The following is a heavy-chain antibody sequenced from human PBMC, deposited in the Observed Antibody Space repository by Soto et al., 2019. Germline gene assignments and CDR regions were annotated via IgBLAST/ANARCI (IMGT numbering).Heavy chain of an antibody. V-gene: IGHV4-34*01. D-gene: IGHD6-13*01. CDR3: ARETAMVNPYSSSWSLFDY. CDR1: GGSFSGYY. Sequence: SETLSLTCAVYGGSFSGYYWSWIRQPPGKGLEWIGEINHSGSTNYNPSLKSRVTISVDTSKNQFSLKLSSVTAADTAVYYCARETAMVNPYSSSWSLFDYWGQGTLVTVSS. J-gene: IGHJ4*02. CDR2: INHSGST.